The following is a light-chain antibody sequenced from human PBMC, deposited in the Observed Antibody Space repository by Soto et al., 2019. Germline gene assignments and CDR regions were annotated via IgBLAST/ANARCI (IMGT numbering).Light chain of an antibody. CDR3: HQYGSSITWT. Sequence: EVVLTQSPGTVSLSPGERATLSCRASQSVTSNYLAWYQQKPGQAPRLLIYAASSRATGIPDRFSDSGSGTDFTLRISRLEPEDFAVYYCHQYGSSITWTFGQGTKVEIK. CDR1: QSVTSNY. V-gene: IGKV3-20*01. CDR2: AAS. J-gene: IGKJ1*01.